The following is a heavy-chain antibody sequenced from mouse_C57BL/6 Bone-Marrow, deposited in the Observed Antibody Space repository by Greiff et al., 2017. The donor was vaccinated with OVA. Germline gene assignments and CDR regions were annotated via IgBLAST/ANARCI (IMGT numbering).Heavy chain of an antibody. V-gene: IGHV1-4*01. CDR2: INPSSGYT. J-gene: IGHJ2*01. CDR3: ARANWDFDY. D-gene: IGHD4-1*01. CDR1: GYTFTSYT. Sequence: VQLQQSGAELARPGASVKMSCKASGYTFTSYTMHWVQQRPGQGLEWIGYINPSSGYTKYNQKFKDKATLTADNSSSTAYMQLSSLTSEDSAVYDWARANWDFDYWGQGTTLTVSS.